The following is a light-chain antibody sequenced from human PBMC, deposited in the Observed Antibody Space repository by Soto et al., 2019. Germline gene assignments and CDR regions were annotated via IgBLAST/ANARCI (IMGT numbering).Light chain of an antibody. CDR3: QQYNNWPLWT. V-gene: IGKV3-15*01. CDR2: GAS. CDR1: QSVSSSY. Sequence: ESVLTQSPGTLSLSPGERATLFCRAIQSVSSSYLAWYQQKPGQAPRLLIYGASTRATGIPARFSGSGSGTEFTLTISSLQSEDFAVYYCQQYNNWPLWTFGQGTKVDIK. J-gene: IGKJ1*01.